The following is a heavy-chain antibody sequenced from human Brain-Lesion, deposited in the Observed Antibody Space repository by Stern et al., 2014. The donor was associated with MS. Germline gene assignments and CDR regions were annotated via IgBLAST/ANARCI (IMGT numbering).Heavy chain of an antibody. V-gene: IGHV3-74*01. J-gene: IGHJ5*01. CDR2: VNNDGRRT. CDR1: GFTFSNYW. Sequence: EVQLVASGGGLVQPGGSLRVSCAASGFTFSNYWMHWVRQAPGQGLVWVQLVNNDGRRTSYADSVKGRFPMSRDNAKNTLYLQMNSLRVEDTAIYYCARGERWFDSWGQGTLVTVSS. CDR3: ARGERWFDS.